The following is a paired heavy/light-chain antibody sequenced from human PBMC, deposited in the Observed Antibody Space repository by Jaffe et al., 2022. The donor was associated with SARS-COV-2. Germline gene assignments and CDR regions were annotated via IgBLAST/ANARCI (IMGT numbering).Light chain of an antibody. CDR2: AAS. V-gene: IGKV1-39*01. Sequence: DIQMTQSPSSLSASVGDRVTITCRASQSINTYLNWYQQKPGKAPKLLISAASSLQSGDPLRFSGSGSGTDFTLTISSLQPEDFATYYCQQSYRSPRAFGQGTKVEIK. CDR3: QQSYRSPRA. J-gene: IGKJ1*01. CDR1: QSINTY.
Heavy chain of an antibody. J-gene: IGHJ4*02. CDR1: GGSFSGYY. Sequence: QVQLQQWGAGLVKPSETLSLTCAVYGGSFSGYYWSWIRQPPGKGLEWIGEINQSGSTNYNPSLKSPVTISVDTSNNQFSLRLSSVTAADTAVYYCAREGGYGGDSYAFDYWGQGSLVIVSS. D-gene: IGHD2-21*02. V-gene: IGHV4-34*01. CDR2: INQSGST. CDR3: AREGGYGGDSYAFDY.